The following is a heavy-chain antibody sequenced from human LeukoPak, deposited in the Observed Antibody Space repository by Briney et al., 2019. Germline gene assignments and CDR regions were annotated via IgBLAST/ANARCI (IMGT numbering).Heavy chain of an antibody. Sequence: ASVKVSCKASGYTFTRYYMHWVRQAPGQGLEWMGIINPSGGSTSYAQKFQGRVTMTRDTSTSAVYMELSSLRSEDTAVYYCAREGDVDTATWHWFDPRGQGTLVTVSS. CDR1: GYTFTRYY. V-gene: IGHV1-46*01. CDR2: INPSGGST. J-gene: IGHJ5*02. CDR3: AREGDVDTATWHWFDP. D-gene: IGHD5-18*01.